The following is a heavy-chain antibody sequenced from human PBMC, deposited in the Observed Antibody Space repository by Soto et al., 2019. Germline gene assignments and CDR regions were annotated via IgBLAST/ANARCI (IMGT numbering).Heavy chain of an antibody. J-gene: IGHJ5*02. CDR2: VYHTGDT. V-gene: IGHV4-4*01. D-gene: IGHD2-21*02. CDR1: GGTLARSHW. CDR3: AREIVTAGGNNYFDP. Sequence: TLSLTCGVSGGTLARSHWWSWVRQSPGRGLEWIGNVYHTGDTNFNPSLQSRVTFSVDKSNNQFSLRLTSVTAADTAVYFCAREIVTAGGNNYFDPSAPGTLVIVSA.